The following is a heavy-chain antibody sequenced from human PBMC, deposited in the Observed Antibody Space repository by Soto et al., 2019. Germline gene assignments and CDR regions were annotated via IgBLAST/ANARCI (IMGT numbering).Heavy chain of an antibody. CDR2: IRSSGSPT. CDR1: GFAFSNYS. Sequence: GGSLRLSCVASGFAFSNYSMNWVRQAPGKGLEWVSYIRSSGSPTYYAGSVKGRFTISRDNAKKSLYLQMNSLRAGDTAVYYCARMTSSLSPGRWGQGTLVTVSS. V-gene: IGHV3-48*01. J-gene: IGHJ4*02. D-gene: IGHD2-2*01. CDR3: ARMTSSLSPGR.